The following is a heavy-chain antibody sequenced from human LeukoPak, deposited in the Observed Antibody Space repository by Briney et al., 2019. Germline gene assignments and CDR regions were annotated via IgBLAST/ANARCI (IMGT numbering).Heavy chain of an antibody. Sequence: GGSLRLSCAASGFTFSSYAMSWARQAPGKGLEWVSAISGSGGSTYYADSVKGRFTISRDNSKNTLYLQMNSLRAEDTAVYYCAKGQDYDILTGYYYFDYWGQGTLVTVSS. V-gene: IGHV3-23*01. CDR3: AKGQDYDILTGYYYFDY. J-gene: IGHJ4*02. CDR1: GFTFSSYA. D-gene: IGHD3-9*01. CDR2: ISGSGGST.